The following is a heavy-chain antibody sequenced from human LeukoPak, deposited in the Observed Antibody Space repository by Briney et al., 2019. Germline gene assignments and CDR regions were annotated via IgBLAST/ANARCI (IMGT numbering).Heavy chain of an antibody. D-gene: IGHD6-6*01. Sequence: GASVKVSCKASGYTFTSYDINWVRQATGQGLEWMGWMNPNSGNTGYAQKFQGRVTMTGNTSISTAYMELSSLRSEDTAVYYCARLHEYSSSFLEDYWGQGTLVTVSS. CDR1: GYTFTSYD. CDR3: ARLHEYSSSFLEDY. V-gene: IGHV1-8*01. J-gene: IGHJ4*02. CDR2: MNPNSGNT.